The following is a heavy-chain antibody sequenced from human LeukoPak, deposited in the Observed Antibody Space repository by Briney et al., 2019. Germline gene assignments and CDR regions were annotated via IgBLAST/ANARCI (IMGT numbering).Heavy chain of an antibody. Sequence: GRSLRLSCAASGFTFSSYSMNWVRQAPGKWLEWVSSISSSSSYIYYADSVKGRFTISRDNAKNSLYLQMNSLRAEDTAVYYCARVKSSGWYYFDYWGQGTLVTVSS. CDR2: ISSSSSYI. V-gene: IGHV3-21*01. D-gene: IGHD6-19*01. J-gene: IGHJ4*02. CDR1: GFTFSSYS. CDR3: ARVKSSGWYYFDY.